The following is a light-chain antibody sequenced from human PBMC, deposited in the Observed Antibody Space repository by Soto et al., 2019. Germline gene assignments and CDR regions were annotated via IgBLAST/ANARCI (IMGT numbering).Light chain of an antibody. CDR1: QSVSSTY. CDR3: RHYINSQWT. J-gene: IGKJ1*01. V-gene: IGKV3-20*01. CDR2: AAS. Sequence: EIVLTQSPGTLSLSPGERATLSCRPSQSVSSTYLDWYQQKPGQAPRLLIYAASSRATDIPDRFSGGASATDFTLTISGLEPEDFAVYYCRHYINSQWTFGQGTKVEIK.